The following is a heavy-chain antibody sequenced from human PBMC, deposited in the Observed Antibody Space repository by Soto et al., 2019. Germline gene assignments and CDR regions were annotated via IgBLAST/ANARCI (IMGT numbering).Heavy chain of an antibody. CDR1: GYTFIDYG. D-gene: IGHD4-17*01. CDR2: INADNGNT. V-gene: IGHV1-18*01. CDR3: ARGFPYGDYAS. J-gene: IGHJ4*02. Sequence: QVHLVQSGGEVKKPGASVKVSCKAAGYTFIDYGIGWVRQAPGQGLEWMGWINADNGNTNYAPKLQGRVTMTADTSTSTAYMELRSLRSDDTAMYYCARGFPYGDYASWGQGTLVTVSS.